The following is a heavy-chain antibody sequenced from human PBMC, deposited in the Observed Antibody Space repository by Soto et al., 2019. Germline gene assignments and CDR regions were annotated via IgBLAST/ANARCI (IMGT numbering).Heavy chain of an antibody. CDR3: AEVGAYGSGTDDAFGS. V-gene: IGHV3-7*05. CDR1: GFTFSSYW. CDR2: IKQDGSEK. Sequence: GGSLRLSCAASGFTFSSYWMSWVRQAPGKGLEWVANIKQDGSEKYYVDSVKGRFTISRDNAKNSLYLQMNSLRAEDTAVYYRAEVGAYGSGTDDAFGSWGQGRMVTVSS. D-gene: IGHD3-10*01. J-gene: IGHJ3*02.